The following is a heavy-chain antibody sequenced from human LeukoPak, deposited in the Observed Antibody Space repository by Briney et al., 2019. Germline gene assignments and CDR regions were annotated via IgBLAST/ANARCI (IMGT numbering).Heavy chain of an antibody. J-gene: IGHJ4*02. CDR3: ALERRGYFDY. CDR1: GGSISSYY. D-gene: IGHD1-1*01. Sequence: PSETLSLTCTVSGGSISSYYWSWIRQPPGKGLEWIGYIYYSGSTNYNPSLKSRVTISVGTSKNQFSLKLSSVTAADTAVYYCALERRGYFDYWGQGTLVTVSS. V-gene: IGHV4-59*01. CDR2: IYYSGST.